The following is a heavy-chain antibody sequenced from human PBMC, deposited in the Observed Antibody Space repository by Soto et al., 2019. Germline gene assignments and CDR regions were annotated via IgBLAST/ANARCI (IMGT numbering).Heavy chain of an antibody. V-gene: IGHV4-39*01. CDR3: ARRERYYGSPGWFDP. CDR1: GGSISSFAYY. D-gene: IGHD3-10*01. Sequence: LSLTCSVSGGSISSFAYYWGWIRQPPGKGLEWIGTVYYNENTYYNPSLKSRVTISVDTAKNQFSLNLRSVTAADTAIYFCARRERYYGSPGWFDPWGQGTLVTVSS. J-gene: IGHJ5*02. CDR2: VYYNENT.